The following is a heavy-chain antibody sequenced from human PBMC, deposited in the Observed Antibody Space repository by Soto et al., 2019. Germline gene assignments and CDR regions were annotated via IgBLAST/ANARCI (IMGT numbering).Heavy chain of an antibody. J-gene: IGHJ4*02. V-gene: IGHV3-23*01. CDR1: GFIFSNYA. D-gene: IGHD3-10*01. CDR3: APYRGGLGVYFEY. Sequence: DVQLLESGGGLVQPGGSLRLSCGASGFIFSNYAMSWVRQAPGKGLEWVSSLTSSGDSSYYADSVNGRFTIFRDNSKNTLYLKMNSLRADDTAVYYCAPYRGGLGVYFEYWGQGTLVTVSS. CDR2: LTSSGDSS.